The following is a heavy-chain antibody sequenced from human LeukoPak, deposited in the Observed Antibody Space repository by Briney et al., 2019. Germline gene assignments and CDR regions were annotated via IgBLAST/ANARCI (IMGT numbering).Heavy chain of an antibody. J-gene: IGHJ3*02. D-gene: IGHD3-9*01. V-gene: IGHV1-69*13. CDR2: IIPIFGTA. CDR3: ARDPGILTGDAFDI. Sequence: ASVKVSCKASGGTFSSYAISWVRQAPGQGLEWMGGIIPIFGTANYAQKFQGRVTITADESTSTAYMELSSLGSEDTAVYYCARDPGILTGDAFDIWGQGTMVTVSS. CDR1: GGTFSSYA.